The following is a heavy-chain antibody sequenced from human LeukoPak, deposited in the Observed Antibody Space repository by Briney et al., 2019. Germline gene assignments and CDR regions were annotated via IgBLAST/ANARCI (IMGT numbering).Heavy chain of an antibody. CDR3: ARRAGAYSHPYGY. CDR2: ISGSGGST. J-gene: IGHJ4*02. V-gene: IGHV3-23*01. CDR1: GFTFSSYG. Sequence: GGTLRLSCAASGFTFSSYGMSWVRQAPGKGLEWVSAISGSGGSTHYSDSVKGRFTISRDNSKNTLYLQMNSLRAEDTAVYYCARRAGAYSHPYGYWGQGTLVTVSS. D-gene: IGHD4/OR15-4a*01.